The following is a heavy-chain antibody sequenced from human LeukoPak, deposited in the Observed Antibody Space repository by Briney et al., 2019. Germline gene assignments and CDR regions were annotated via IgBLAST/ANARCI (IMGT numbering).Heavy chain of an antibody. Sequence: GGSLRLSCAASGFTFSSYAMHWVRQAPGKGLEWVAVISYDGSNKYYADSVKGRFTISRDNSKNTLYLQMNSLRAEDTAACYCARSYYHDSNGYFPDYWGQGTLVTVSS. J-gene: IGHJ4*02. CDR1: GFTFSSYA. V-gene: IGHV3-30*04. CDR3: ARSYYHDSNGYFPDY. D-gene: IGHD3-22*01. CDR2: ISYDGSNK.